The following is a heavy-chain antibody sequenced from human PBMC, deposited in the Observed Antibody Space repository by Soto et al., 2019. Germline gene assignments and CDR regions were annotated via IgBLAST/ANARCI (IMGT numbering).Heavy chain of an antibody. CDR2: IIPVFGTA. J-gene: IGHJ6*02. CDR3: SRGDATKIVVTTYSGMDV. V-gene: IGHV1-69*12. CDR1: GGTLRNYG. D-gene: IGHD4-17*01. Sequence: QVQLVQSGAEVKKPGSSVRVSCKASGGTLRNYGISWVRQAPGQGLEWMGGIIPVFGTANYAQKFQGTVTITADESTSTVYMDVTSLRSEDTAVYYCSRGDATKIVVTTYSGMDVWGQGTTVTVSS.